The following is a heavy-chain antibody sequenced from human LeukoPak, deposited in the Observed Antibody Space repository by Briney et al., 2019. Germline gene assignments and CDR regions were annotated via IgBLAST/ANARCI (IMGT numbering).Heavy chain of an antibody. CDR1: GGSISSSNW. D-gene: IGHD3-10*01. J-gene: IGHJ4*02. V-gene: IGHV4-4*02. CDR2: IYHSGCT. Sequence: SGTLSLTCAVSGGSISSSNWWSWVRQPPGKGLEWIGEIYHSGCTNYNPSLKSRVTISVDKSKNQFSLKLSSVTAADTAVYYCARDRGYGSAARPIDYWGQGTLVTVSS. CDR3: ARDRGYGSAARPIDY.